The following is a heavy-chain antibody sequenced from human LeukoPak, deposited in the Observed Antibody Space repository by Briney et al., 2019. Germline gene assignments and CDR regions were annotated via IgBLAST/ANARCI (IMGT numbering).Heavy chain of an antibody. D-gene: IGHD6-19*01. J-gene: IGHJ6*03. V-gene: IGHV3-30*02. CDR3: AKTSSGWYFQRTKSYMDV. Sequence: GGSLRLSCAASGFIFSSYGMHWVRQAPGKGLEGGAFIRYHGSNTYYADSVKGRFSISRDDSKNTLYLQMNSLRAEDTAVYYCAKTSSGWYFQRTKSYMDVWGKGTTVIVSS. CDR2: IRYHGSNT. CDR1: GFIFSSYG.